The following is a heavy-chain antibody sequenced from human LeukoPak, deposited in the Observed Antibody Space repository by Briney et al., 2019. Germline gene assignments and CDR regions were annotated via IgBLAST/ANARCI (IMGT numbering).Heavy chain of an antibody. CDR1: GFTFSSYT. D-gene: IGHD6-25*01. CDR2: IGTSSTTI. CDR3: ARFAAGGSYYYYMDV. Sequence: PGGSLRLSCAASGFTFSSYTMNWVRQPPGKGLEWVSNIGTSSTTIYYADSVKGRFTISRDNAKISLYLQMNSLRADDTAVYYCARFAAGGSYYYYMDVRGKGTTVTVSS. V-gene: IGHV3-48*01. J-gene: IGHJ6*03.